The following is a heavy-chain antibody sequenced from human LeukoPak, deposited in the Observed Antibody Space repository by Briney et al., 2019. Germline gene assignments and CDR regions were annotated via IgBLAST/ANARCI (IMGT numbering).Heavy chain of an antibody. CDR3: ARADLTTQVYWFDP. J-gene: IGHJ5*02. V-gene: IGHV6-1*01. CDR2: TYYRSKWYN. Sequence: SQTLSLTCAISGDSVSSNSATWNWIRQSPSGGLEWLGRTYYRSKWYNDFAVSVKSRITINPDTSKNHFSLHLNSVTPEDTAIYYCARADLTTQVYWFDPWGQGTLVTVSS. D-gene: IGHD4-11*01. CDR1: GDSVSSNSAT.